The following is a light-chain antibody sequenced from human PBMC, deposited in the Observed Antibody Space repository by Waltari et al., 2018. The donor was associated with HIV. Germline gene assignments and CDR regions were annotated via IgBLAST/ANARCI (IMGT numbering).Light chain of an antibody. CDR2: HDT. CDR3: QVWDTNTDQYVI. Sequence: SYVLTQSPSVSVAPGKTARITCGGQTIGSNSVNWYQQQPGQAPVMVIYHDTDRPSGIPDRFSGSNSEDTATLTIRRVEAGDEADYYCQVWDTNTDQYVIFGGGTNLAV. J-gene: IGLJ2*01. V-gene: IGLV3-21*01. CDR1: TIGSNS.